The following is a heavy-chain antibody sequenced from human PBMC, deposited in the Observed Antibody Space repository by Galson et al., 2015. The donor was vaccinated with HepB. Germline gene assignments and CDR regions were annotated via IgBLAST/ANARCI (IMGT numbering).Heavy chain of an antibody. V-gene: IGHV3-33*01. CDR1: GFTFSSYG. J-gene: IGHJ3*02. CDR2: IWYDGSNK. Sequence: SLRLSCAASGFTFSSYGMHWVRQAPGKGLEWVAVIWYDGSNKYYADSVKGRFTISRDNSKNTLYLQMNSLRAEDTAVYYCARDGRYCSSTSCSAAFDIWGQGTMVTVSS. D-gene: IGHD2-2*01. CDR3: ARDGRYCSSTSCSAAFDI.